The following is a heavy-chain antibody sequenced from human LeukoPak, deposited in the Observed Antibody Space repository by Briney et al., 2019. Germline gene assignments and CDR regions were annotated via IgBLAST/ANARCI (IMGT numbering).Heavy chain of an antibody. CDR2: INAGNGNT. CDR1: GGTFSSYA. Sequence: ASVKVSCKASGGTFSSYAISWVRQAPGQRLEWMGWINAGNGNTKYSQKFQGRVTITRDTSASTAYMELSSLRSEDTAVYYCARDPHYYDSSGFNWFDPWGQGTLVTVSS. J-gene: IGHJ5*02. V-gene: IGHV1-3*01. CDR3: ARDPHYYDSSGFNWFDP. D-gene: IGHD3-22*01.